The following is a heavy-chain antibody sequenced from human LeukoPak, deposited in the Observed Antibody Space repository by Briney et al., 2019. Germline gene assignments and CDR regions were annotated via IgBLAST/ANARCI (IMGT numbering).Heavy chain of an antibody. J-gene: IGHJ4*02. CDR3: ARDRGDGTQSPFYS. D-gene: IGHD5-24*01. CDR1: GFTFSNYW. V-gene: IGHV3-7*01. Sequence: PGGSLRLSCEGSGFTFSNYWMGWVRQAPGKGLQWVANIKTDGSEKYYVDSVKGRFTISRDNAKNSLYLQMNSLRAEDTAVYYCARDRGDGTQSPFYSWGQGTAVTVAS. CDR2: IKTDGSEK.